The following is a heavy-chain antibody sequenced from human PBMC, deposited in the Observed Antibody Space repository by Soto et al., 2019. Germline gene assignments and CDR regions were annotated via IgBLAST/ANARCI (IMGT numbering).Heavy chain of an antibody. V-gene: IGHV3-33*01. Sequence: HLGGSLRLSCAASGFTFSSYGMHWVRQAPGKGLEWVAVIWYDGSNKYYADSVKGRFTISRDNSKNTLYLQMNSLRAEDTAVYYCASERGVGYCSGGSCRYGMDVWGQGTTVTVSS. CDR2: IWYDGSNK. CDR3: ASERGVGYCSGGSCRYGMDV. D-gene: IGHD2-15*01. CDR1: GFTFSSYG. J-gene: IGHJ6*02.